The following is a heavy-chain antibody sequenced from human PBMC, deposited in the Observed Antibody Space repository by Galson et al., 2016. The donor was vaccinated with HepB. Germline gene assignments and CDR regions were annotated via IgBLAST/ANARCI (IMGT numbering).Heavy chain of an antibody. CDR1: GGPIATNSYY. D-gene: IGHD5-24*01. V-gene: IGHV4-39*01. Sequence: ETLSLTCNVSGGPIATNSYYWAWIRRPPGKGLEWIGSLYNNGKTFYNPSLKSRVTVSVDMSKNQFSLKLTSVSAADTAVYYCACPGRGREMFDYWGQGIQVTVSS. CDR2: LYNNGKT. CDR3: ACPGRGREMFDY. J-gene: IGHJ4*02.